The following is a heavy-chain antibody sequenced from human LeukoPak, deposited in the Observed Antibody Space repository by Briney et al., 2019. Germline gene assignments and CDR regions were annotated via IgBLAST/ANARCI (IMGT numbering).Heavy chain of an antibody. J-gene: IGHJ3*02. V-gene: IGHV4-34*01. Sequence: SETLSLTCAVSGGSFSGYYWSWIRQPPGKGLEWIGEINHSGSTNYNPSLKSRVTISVDTSTNHFSLKLIACTAADTTVYYWVSARDFWSGPDAFDIWGQGTMVTVSS. CDR1: GGSFSGYY. CDR2: INHSGST. CDR3: VSARDFWSGPDAFDI. D-gene: IGHD3-3*01.